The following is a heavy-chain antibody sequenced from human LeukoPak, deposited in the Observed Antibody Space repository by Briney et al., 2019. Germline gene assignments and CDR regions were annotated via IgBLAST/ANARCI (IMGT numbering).Heavy chain of an antibody. Sequence: SETLSLTCAVYGGSFSGYYWSWIRQPPGKGPEWIGEINHSGSTNYNPSLKSRVTISVDTSKNQFSLKLSSVTAADTAVYYCATLPHYYDSSGYYYHSDYWGQGTLVTVSS. J-gene: IGHJ4*02. D-gene: IGHD3-22*01. CDR3: ATLPHYYDSSGYYYHSDY. V-gene: IGHV4-34*01. CDR1: GGSFSGYY. CDR2: INHSGST.